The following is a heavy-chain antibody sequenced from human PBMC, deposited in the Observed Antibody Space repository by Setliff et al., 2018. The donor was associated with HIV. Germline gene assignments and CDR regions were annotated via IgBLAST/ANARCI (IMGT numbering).Heavy chain of an antibody. Sequence: GGSLRLSCAASGFTFSDYYMSWIRQAPGKGLEWVSYISSSGSTTYYADSVKGRFTISRDNAMNSLYLQMHSLRAEDTAVYFCARDLQWLPRGHMDVWGKGTTVTVSS. J-gene: IGHJ6*03. V-gene: IGHV3-11*04. CDR3: ARDLQWLPRGHMDV. CDR1: GFTFSDYY. D-gene: IGHD6-19*01. CDR2: ISSSGSTT.